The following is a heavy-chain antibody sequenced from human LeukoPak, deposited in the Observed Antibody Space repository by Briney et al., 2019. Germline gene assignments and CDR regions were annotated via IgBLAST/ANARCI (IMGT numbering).Heavy chain of an antibody. CDR1: GGSISSHH. V-gene: IGHV4-59*11. Sequence: SETLSLTCTVSGGSISSHHWSWIRQPTGKGLEWIGYIYYSGSTNYNPSLKSRVTISVDTSKNQFSLKLSSVTAADTAVYYCARAATGWLRLTYYYYMDVWGKGTTVTVSS. D-gene: IGHD5-12*01. CDR3: ARAATGWLRLTYYYYMDV. CDR2: IYYSGST. J-gene: IGHJ6*03.